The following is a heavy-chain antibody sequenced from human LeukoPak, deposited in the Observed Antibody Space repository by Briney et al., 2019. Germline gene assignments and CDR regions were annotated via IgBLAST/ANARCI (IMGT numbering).Heavy chain of an antibody. CDR2: IYDSGST. CDR1: GASISSSTYY. CDR3: ASHTSFYYDATGYQGALGS. Sequence: SETLSLTCTVSGASISSSTYYWGWIRQAPGKGLEWIGSIYDSGSTYYKSSLKSRVTISADTSKNQFSLKVYSVIAADTAVYSCASHTSFYYDATGYQGALGSWGQGTLVTVSS. V-gene: IGHV4-39*01. D-gene: IGHD3-22*01. J-gene: IGHJ5*02.